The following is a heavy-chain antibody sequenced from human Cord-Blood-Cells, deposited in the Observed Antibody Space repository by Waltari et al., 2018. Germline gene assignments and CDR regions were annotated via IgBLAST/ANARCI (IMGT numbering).Heavy chain of an antibody. D-gene: IGHD2-2*01. CDR3: ATGKPGVPAADY. V-gene: IGHV3-23*01. CDR2: ISGSGGST. Sequence: VQLLESGGGLVHPGGSLRLSCAASGFTFSSYALSWVRQAPGKGLEWVSAISGSGGSTYYADSVKGRFTISRDNSKNTLYLQMNSLRAEDTAVYYCATGKPGVPAADYWGQGTLVTVSS. CDR1: GFTFSSYA. J-gene: IGHJ4*02.